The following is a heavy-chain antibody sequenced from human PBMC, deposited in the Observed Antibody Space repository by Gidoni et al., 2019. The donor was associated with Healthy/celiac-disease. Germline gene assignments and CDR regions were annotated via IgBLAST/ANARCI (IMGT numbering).Heavy chain of an antibody. D-gene: IGHD3-3*01. CDR2: IITILGRA. J-gene: IGHJ5*02. CDR3: ARSVGGEMATIFGWVDP. V-gene: IGHV1-69*09. CDR1: GCTFSSYP. Sequence: QVQLVQSVAEVNKHGSSVKFSCKPSGCTFSSYPITWVRQSPGQGLEWMGRIITILGRANYAQTFQGRVTITADKSTSTAYMELSSLRSEDTAVYFCARSVGGEMATIFGWVDPWGQGTLVTVCS.